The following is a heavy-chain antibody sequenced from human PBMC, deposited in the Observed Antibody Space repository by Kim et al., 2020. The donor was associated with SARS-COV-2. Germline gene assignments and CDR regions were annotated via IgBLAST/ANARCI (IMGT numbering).Heavy chain of an antibody. Sequence: GGSLRLSCAASGFTFSNAWMSWVRQAPGKGLEWVGRIKSKTDGGTTDYAAPVKGRFTISRDDSKNTLYLQMNSLKTEDTAVYYCTLRIYVWGSYRPPDAFDIWGQGTMVTVSS. J-gene: IGHJ3*02. CDR3: TLRIYVWGSYRPPDAFDI. CDR1: GFTFSNAW. D-gene: IGHD3-16*02. CDR2: IKSKTDGGTT. V-gene: IGHV3-15*01.